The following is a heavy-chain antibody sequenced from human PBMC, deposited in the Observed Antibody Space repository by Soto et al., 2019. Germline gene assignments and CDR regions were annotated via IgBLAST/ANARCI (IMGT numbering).Heavy chain of an antibody. D-gene: IGHD6-19*01. Sequence: QVQLQESGPGLVKPSETLSLTCTVSGGSISSYYWSWIGQPPGKGLEWIGYIYYSGRTNYNPSLKSRVTISVDTSKNQFSLKLSSVTAADPAVYYCARHDPGPLAVASWFDPWGQGTLVTVSS. J-gene: IGHJ5*02. CDR1: GGSISSYY. V-gene: IGHV4-59*08. CDR2: IYYSGRT. CDR3: ARHDPGPLAVASWFDP.